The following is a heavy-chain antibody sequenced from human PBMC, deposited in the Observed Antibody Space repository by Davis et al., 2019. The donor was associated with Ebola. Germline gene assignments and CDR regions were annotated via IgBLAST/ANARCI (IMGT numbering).Heavy chain of an antibody. CDR3: ARSSWNFGSHFDH. CDR2: IYPGDSDT. D-gene: IGHD1-7*01. CDR1: KNSIPSYW. V-gene: IGHV5-51*01. J-gene: IGHJ4*02. Sequence: KVSCKGSKNSIPSYWIGWVRQMPGKGLEWMGIIYPGDSDTRYSPSFQGQVTISADKSLNTAYLQWNSLKASDTAIYYCARSSWNFGSHFDHWGQGTLVTVSS.